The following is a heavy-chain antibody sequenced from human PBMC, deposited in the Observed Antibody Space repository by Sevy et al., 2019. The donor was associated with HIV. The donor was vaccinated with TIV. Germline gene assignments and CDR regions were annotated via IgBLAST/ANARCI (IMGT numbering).Heavy chain of an antibody. CDR3: ARHISFGELGSWFDP. J-gene: IGHJ5*02. D-gene: IGHD3-10*01. V-gene: IGHV3-53*01. CDR2: VYSGGTT. Sequence: GGSLRLSCAASGFTVNSDYMSWVRQAPGKGLERVSVVYSGGTTYYADSVKGRFTISRDNSKNILYLQMNSLRAEDTAVYYCARHISFGELGSWFDPWGQGTLVTVSS. CDR1: GFTVNSDY.